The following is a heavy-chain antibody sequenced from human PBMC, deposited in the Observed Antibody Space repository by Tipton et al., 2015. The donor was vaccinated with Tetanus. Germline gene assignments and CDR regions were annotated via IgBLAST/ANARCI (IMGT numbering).Heavy chain of an antibody. CDR1: GGSISSSSHY. J-gene: IGHJ6*02. CDR2: VYYSGTT. CDR3: ARETGSTYAMDV. Sequence: TLSLTCTVSGGSISSSSHYWTWIRQRPGKGLEWIGYVYYSGTTYFDLSLQSRLTLSVDTSRNLFSLKLTSVTAADTGIYYCARETGSTYAMDVWGQGTAVTVSS. V-gene: IGHV4-31*03.